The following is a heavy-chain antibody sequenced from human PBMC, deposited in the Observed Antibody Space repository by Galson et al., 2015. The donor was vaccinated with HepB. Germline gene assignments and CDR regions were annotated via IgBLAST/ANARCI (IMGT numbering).Heavy chain of an antibody. V-gene: IGHV3-48*01. J-gene: IGHJ4*02. Sequence: SLRLSCAASGFTFSSYTMNWVRQAPGKGLEWISYISTTSDNKFSADSVKGRFISSRDNAKNSRYLQMNSLRAEATAVYYCARIALSGSYWYFDYWGQGTLVTVSS. CDR3: ARIALSGSYWYFDY. CDR1: GFTFSSYT. D-gene: IGHD1-26*01. CDR2: ISTTSDNK.